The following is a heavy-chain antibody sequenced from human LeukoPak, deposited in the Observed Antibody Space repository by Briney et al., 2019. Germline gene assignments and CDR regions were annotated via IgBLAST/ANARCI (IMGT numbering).Heavy chain of an antibody. CDR1: GFTFSTYT. Sequence: GGSLRLSCAASGFTFSTYTMNWVRQAPGKGLEWVSSISSSSYFIYYADSVRGRFTISRDNAKNSLYLQMNSLRDEDTAVYYCARGDSGSYGDAFDIWGQGTMVTVSS. CDR3: ARGDSGSYGDAFDI. CDR2: ISSSSYFI. J-gene: IGHJ3*02. V-gene: IGHV3-21*01. D-gene: IGHD1-26*01.